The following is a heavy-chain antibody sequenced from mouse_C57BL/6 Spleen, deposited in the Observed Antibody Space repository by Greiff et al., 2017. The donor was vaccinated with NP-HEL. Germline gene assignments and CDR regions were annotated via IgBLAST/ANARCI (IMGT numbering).Heavy chain of an antibody. D-gene: IGHD1-1*01. J-gene: IGHJ4*01. CDR2: IYPGDGDT. CDR3: AKTTVVATYDYYAMDY. V-gene: IGHV1-82*01. Sequence: QVQLQQSGPELVKPGASVKISCKASGYAFSSSWMNWVKQRPGKGLEWIGRIYPGDGDTNYNGKFKGKATLTADKSSSTAYMQLSSLTSEDSAVYFCAKTTVVATYDYYAMDYWGQGTSVTVSS. CDR1: GYAFSSSW.